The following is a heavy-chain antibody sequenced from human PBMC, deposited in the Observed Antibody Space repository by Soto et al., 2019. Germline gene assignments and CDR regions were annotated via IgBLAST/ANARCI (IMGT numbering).Heavy chain of an antibody. D-gene: IGHD3-3*01. Sequence: HPVGSLRLSCAASGFTFSSYGMHWVRQAPGKGLGWVAVIWYDGSNKYYADSVKGRFTISRDNSKNTLYLQMNSLRAEDTAVYYCARGGIFGVVIYYYGMDVWGQGTTVTVSS. V-gene: IGHV3-33*01. CDR2: IWYDGSNK. J-gene: IGHJ6*02. CDR3: ARGGIFGVVIYYYGMDV. CDR1: GFTFSSYG.